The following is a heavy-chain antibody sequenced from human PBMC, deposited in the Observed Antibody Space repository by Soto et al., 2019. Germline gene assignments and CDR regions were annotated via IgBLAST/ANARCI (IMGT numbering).Heavy chain of an antibody. Sequence: VQLVESGGGVVQPGRSLRLSCAASGFTFSSYGMHWVRQAPGKGLEWVAVIWYDGSNKYYADSVKGRFTISRDNSKNTLYLQMNSLRAEDTAVYYCARQYSSGWYWFDYWGQGTLVTVSS. D-gene: IGHD6-19*01. CDR3: ARQYSSGWYWFDY. CDR2: IWYDGSNK. V-gene: IGHV3-33*01. J-gene: IGHJ4*02. CDR1: GFTFSSYG.